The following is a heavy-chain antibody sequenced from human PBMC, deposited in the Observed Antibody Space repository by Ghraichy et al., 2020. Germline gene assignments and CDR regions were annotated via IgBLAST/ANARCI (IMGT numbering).Heavy chain of an antibody. J-gene: IGHJ6*02. Sequence: SQTLSLTCAISGDSVSGNSVAWNWIRQSPSRGLEWLGRTYYRSKWYDDYAVSVKSRITITPDTAKNQFSLHLNSVTPEDTAVNYCARGTLVTSYHGVDVWGQGTTVTVSS. V-gene: IGHV6-1*01. CDR1: GDSVSGNSVA. D-gene: IGHD4-23*01. CDR2: TYYRSKWYD. CDR3: ARGTLVTSYHGVDV.